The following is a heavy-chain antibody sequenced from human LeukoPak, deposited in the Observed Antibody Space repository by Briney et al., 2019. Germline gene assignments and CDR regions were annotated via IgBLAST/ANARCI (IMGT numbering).Heavy chain of an antibody. CDR1: GYTFTSYG. CDR3: ARDRGSAAARIIDY. D-gene: IGHD6-13*01. J-gene: IGHJ4*02. V-gene: IGHV1-18*01. CDR2: ISAYNGNT. Sequence: VASVKVSCKASGYTFTSYGISWVRQAPGQGLEWMGWISAYNGNTNYAQKLQGRVTMTTDTSTSTAYMELRSLRSDDTAVYYCARDRGSAAARIIDYWGQGTLVTVSS.